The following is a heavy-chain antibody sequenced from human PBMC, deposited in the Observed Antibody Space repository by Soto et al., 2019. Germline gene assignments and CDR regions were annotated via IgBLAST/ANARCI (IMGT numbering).Heavy chain of an antibody. CDR2: IYYSWST. V-gene: IGHV4-39*01. CDR3: ARQAETIAAAGPYYFDY. Sequence: SETLSLTCTVSGGSISSGGYYWSWIRQHPGKGLEWIGYIYYSWSTYYNPSLKSRVTISVDTSKNQFSLKLSSVTAADTAVYYCARQAETIAAAGPYYFDYWGQGTLVTVSS. J-gene: IGHJ4*02. D-gene: IGHD6-13*01. CDR1: GGSISSGGYY.